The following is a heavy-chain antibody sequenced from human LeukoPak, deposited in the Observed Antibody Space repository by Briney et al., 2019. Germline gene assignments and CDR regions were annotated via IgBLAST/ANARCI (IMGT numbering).Heavy chain of an antibody. V-gene: IGHV1-69*05. Sequence: SVKVSCKTSGGTFSSYGISWVRQAPGQGLEWLGGIIPIFATANYAQKFQGRVTITTDESTSTAYMELSSLRSEDTAVYYCASSTCGVHEYSYGGYFDYWGQGTLVTVSS. CDR3: ASSTCGVHEYSYGGYFDY. D-gene: IGHD5-18*01. CDR1: GGTFSSYG. J-gene: IGHJ4*02. CDR2: IIPIFATA.